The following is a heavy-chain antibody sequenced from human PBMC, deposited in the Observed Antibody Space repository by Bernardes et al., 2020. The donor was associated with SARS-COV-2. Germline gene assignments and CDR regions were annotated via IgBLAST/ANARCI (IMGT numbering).Heavy chain of an antibody. CDR3: ARDGSPSYSNWFDP. D-gene: IGHD2-21*01. CDR2: INPNSGGT. V-gene: IGHV1-2*02. Sequence: ASVKVSCKVSGYTFTGYYMHWVRQAPGQGLEWMGWINPNSGGTNYAQKFQGRVTMTRDTSISTAYMELSRLRSDDTAVYYCARDGSPSYSNWFDPWGQGTLVTVSS. CDR1: GYTFTGYY. J-gene: IGHJ5*02.